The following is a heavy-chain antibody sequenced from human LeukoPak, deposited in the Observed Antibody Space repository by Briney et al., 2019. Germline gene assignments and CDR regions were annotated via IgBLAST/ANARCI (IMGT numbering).Heavy chain of an antibody. CDR2: INPDGSTT. CDR3: ARVLSGSWDWFDP. J-gene: IGHJ5*02. V-gene: IGHV3-74*01. Sequence: PGGSLRLSCAASGFTFSGYWIHWVRQAPGKGLEWVSRINPDGSTTTYADSVKGRFTISRDNAKNTAYLQMNSLRAEDTAVYYCARVLSGSWDWFDPWGQGTLVTVSS. CDR1: GFTFSGYW. D-gene: IGHD3-22*01.